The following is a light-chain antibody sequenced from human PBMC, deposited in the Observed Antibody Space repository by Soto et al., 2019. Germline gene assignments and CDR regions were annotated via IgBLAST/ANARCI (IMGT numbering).Light chain of an antibody. J-gene: IGLJ1*01. CDR1: NRHVRGNNY. V-gene: IGLV2-8*01. Sequence: SVLTQPPSASVSPRQTGSISCTGTNRHVRGNNYDSWLQQQQGKAHTLIIHEVNQRPSGVPDRIAGSKYGNTASLTVSGIQAEDEGTSYCSSYGGYNNVVFGVGTKVTV. CDR3: SSYGGYNNVV. CDR2: EVN.